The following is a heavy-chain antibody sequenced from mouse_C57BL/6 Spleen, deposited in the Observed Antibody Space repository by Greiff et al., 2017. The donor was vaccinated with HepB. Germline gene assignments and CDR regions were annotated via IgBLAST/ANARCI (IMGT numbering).Heavy chain of an antibody. CDR1: GYTFTDYN. CDR3: ARDTTVVAP. D-gene: IGHD1-1*01. CDR2: MNPNNGGT. J-gene: IGHJ2*01. Sequence: EVQLQQSGPELVKPGASVKMSCKASGYTFTDYNMHWVKQSHGKSLEWIGYMNPNNGGTSYNQKFKGKATLTVNKYSSTAYMELRSLTSEYSAVYYCARDTTVVAPWGQGTTLTVSS. V-gene: IGHV1-22*01.